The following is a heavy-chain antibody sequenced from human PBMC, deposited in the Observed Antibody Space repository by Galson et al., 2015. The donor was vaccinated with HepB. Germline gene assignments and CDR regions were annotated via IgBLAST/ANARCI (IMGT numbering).Heavy chain of an antibody. CDR2: IPHDGSNK. D-gene: IGHD3-10*01. Sequence: SLRLSCAAPGFSFRNYGIHWVRQAPGKGLEWVAVIPHDGSNKDYADSVKGRFTVSRDNSKNTLYLQMNSLRAEDTGVYYCAKDWSYQFASVSSYLDNWGQGTPVTVSS. V-gene: IGHV3-30*18. CDR3: AKDWSYQFASVSSYLDN. CDR1: GFSFRNYG. J-gene: IGHJ4*02.